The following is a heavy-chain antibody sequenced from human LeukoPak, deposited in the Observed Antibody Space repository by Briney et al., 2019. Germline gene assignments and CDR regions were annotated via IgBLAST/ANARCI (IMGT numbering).Heavy chain of an antibody. CDR1: GGSISSYY. V-gene: IGHV4-59*01. CDR2: IYYSGST. J-gene: IGHJ4*02. D-gene: IGHD6-19*01. Sequence: SETLSLTCTVSGGSISSYYWSWIRQPPGKGLEWIGYIYYSGSTNYNPSLKSRVTISVDTSKNQFSLKLSSVTAADTAVYYCASVLVNALGYSSGWAYFDYWGQGTLVTVSS. CDR3: ASVLVNALGYSSGWAYFDY.